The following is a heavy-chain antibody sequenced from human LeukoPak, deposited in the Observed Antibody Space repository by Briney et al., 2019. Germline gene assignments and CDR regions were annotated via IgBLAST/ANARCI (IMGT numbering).Heavy chain of an antibody. CDR2: IWYDGSNK. CDR3: ARSRRGRIGQAAAFDY. V-gene: IGHV3-33*01. D-gene: IGHD6-25*01. Sequence: PGGSLRLTCAASGFTFSSYGMHWVRQAPGKGLEWVAVIWYDGSNKYYADSVKGRFTISRDNSKNTLYLQMNSLRAEDTAVYYCARSRRGRIGQAAAFDYWGQGTLVTVSS. J-gene: IGHJ4*02. CDR1: GFTFSSYG.